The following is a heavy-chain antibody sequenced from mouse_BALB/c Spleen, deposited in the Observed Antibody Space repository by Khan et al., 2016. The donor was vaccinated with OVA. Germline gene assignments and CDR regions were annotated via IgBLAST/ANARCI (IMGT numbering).Heavy chain of an antibody. D-gene: IGHD1-1*01. CDR3: TRLIYYYDAMDY. J-gene: IGHJ4*01. CDR1: GFNIKDTY. Sequence: EVQLQQSGAEVVKPGASVKLSCTASGFNIKDTYIHWVKQRHEQGLEWIGRIDPANGNTKYDQKFQGQATITAEQSSNTAYLQLSSLTSEDTAVDNWTRLIYYYDAMDYWGQGTSVTVSS. V-gene: IGHV14-3*02. CDR2: IDPANGNT.